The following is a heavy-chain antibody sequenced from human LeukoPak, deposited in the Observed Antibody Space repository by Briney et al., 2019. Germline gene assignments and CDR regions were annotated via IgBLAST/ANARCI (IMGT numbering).Heavy chain of an antibody. V-gene: IGHV1-18*01. D-gene: IGHD3-3*01. J-gene: IGHJ4*02. Sequence: ASVKVSCKASGYTFTSYGISWVRQAPGQGLERVGWISAYNGNTNYAQKLQGRVTMTTDTSTSTAYMELRSLRSDDTAVYYCARIQDDFWSGYFSEYYFDYWGQGTLVTVSS. CDR1: GYTFTSYG. CDR2: ISAYNGNT. CDR3: ARIQDDFWSGYFSEYYFDY.